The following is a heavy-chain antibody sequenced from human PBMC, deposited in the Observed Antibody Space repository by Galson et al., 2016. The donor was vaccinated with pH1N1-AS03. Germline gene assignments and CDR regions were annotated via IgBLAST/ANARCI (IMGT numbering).Heavy chain of an antibody. V-gene: IGHV1-2*04. CDR3: ARDPRGPCSSASCPTTYYFGMDV. Sequence: SVKVSCKASGYIFTGFYVHWVRQAPGQGLEWMGWINPNNGVTNYAQKFQAWVTMTGDTPISTAYTELYGRKSDDTAVYYCARDPRGPCSSASCPTTYYFGMDVWGQGTTVIVSS. CDR1: GYIFTGFY. D-gene: IGHD1-26*01. J-gene: IGHJ6*02. CDR2: INPNNGVT.